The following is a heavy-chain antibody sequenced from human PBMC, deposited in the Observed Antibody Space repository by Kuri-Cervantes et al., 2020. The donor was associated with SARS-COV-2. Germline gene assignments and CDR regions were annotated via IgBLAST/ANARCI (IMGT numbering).Heavy chain of an antibody. J-gene: IGHJ5*02. D-gene: IGHD2-2*01. CDR2: ISYDGSNK. CDR3: ARDLHCSSTSCYSPWFDP. V-gene: IGHV3-30-3*01. CDR1: GFTFSSYA. Sequence: GGSLRLSCAASGFTFSSYAMHWVRQAPGKGLEWVAVISYDGSNKYYADPVKGRFTISRDNSKNTLYLQMNSLRAEDTAVYYYARDLHCSSTSCYSPWFDPWGQGTLVTVSS.